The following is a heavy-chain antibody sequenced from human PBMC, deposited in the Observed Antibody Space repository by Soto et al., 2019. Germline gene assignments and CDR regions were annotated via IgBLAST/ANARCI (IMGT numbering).Heavy chain of an antibody. CDR1: GAHVSDFS. V-gene: IGHV4-4*07. Sequence: SETLSLTCTVSGAHVSDFSWSWIRQPAGKGLEWIGRITVNGITQYTPSFRSRVTMSMDTSRNQFSLNLQSATAADTALYYCARESGENWTYEAHWGQGTLVTVSS. CDR2: ITVNGIT. D-gene: IGHD1-7*01. CDR3: ARESGENWTYEAH. J-gene: IGHJ1*01.